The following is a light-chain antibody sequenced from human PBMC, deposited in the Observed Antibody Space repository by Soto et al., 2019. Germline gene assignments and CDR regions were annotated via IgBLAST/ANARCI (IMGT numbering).Light chain of an antibody. CDR3: QQYGFSLRT. CDR2: GAS. V-gene: IGKV3-20*01. J-gene: IGKJ1*01. Sequence: TQSPPTLTASVGDRVTITCRASQSINNWLAWFQQKPGQAPRLLIYGASSRASGIPDRFSGSGPGTDFTLTISRLEPEDFAVYYCQQYGFSLRTFGQGSKVEI. CDR1: QSINNW.